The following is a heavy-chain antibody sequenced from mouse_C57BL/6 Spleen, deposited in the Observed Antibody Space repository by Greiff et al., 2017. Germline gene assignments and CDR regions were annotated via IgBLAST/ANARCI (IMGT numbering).Heavy chain of an antibody. CDR3: ARHGDYYYGSSYFDY. CDR2: ISGGGGNT. D-gene: IGHD1-1*01. Sequence: EVNLVESGGGLVKPGGSLKLSCAASGFTFSSYTMSWVRQTPEKRLEWVATISGGGGNTYYPDSVKGRFTISRDNAKNTLYLQMSSLRSEDTALYYCARHGDYYYGSSYFDYWGQGTTLTVSS. CDR1: GFTFSSYT. V-gene: IGHV5-9*01. J-gene: IGHJ2*01.